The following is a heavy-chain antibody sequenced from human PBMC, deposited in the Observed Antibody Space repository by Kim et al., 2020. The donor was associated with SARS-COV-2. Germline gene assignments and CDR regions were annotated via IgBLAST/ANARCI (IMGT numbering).Heavy chain of an antibody. CDR3: ARARIDV. V-gene: IGHV3-7*03. J-gene: IGHJ6*02. D-gene: IGHD2-15*01. CDR2: IKPDGSET. CDR1: GFTFSSFW. Sequence: GGSLRLSCAVSGFTFSSFWMTWVRQAPGKGLEWVADIKPDGSETYYADSVKGRFTISRDNAQKSMYLQMNSLRAEDMAVYYCARARIDVWGQGTTVTVSS.